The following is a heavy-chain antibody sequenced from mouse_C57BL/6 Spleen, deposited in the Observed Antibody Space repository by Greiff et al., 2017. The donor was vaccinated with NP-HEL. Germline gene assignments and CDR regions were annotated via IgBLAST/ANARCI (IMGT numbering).Heavy chain of an antibody. CDR3: AITTVVATSMDY. Sequence: QVQLKQSGPELVKPGASVKISCKASGYAFSSSWMNWVKQRPGKGLEWIGRIYPGDGDTNYNGKFKGKATLTADKSSSTAYMQLSSLTSEDSAVYFCAITTVVATSMDYWGQGTSVTVSS. CDR2: IYPGDGDT. CDR1: GYAFSSSW. J-gene: IGHJ4*01. V-gene: IGHV1-82*01. D-gene: IGHD1-1*01.